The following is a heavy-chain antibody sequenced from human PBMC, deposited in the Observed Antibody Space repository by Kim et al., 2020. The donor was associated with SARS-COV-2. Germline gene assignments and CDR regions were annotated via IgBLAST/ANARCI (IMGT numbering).Heavy chain of an antibody. CDR2: INAGNGNT. Sequence: ASVKVSCKASGYTFTSYAMHWVRQAPGQRLEWMGWINAGNGNTKYSQKFQGRVTITRDTSASTAYMELSSLRSEDTAVYYCARAPQRLYSSSWWYFDYWGQGTLVTVSS. D-gene: IGHD6-13*01. CDR1: GYTFTSYA. J-gene: IGHJ4*02. V-gene: IGHV1-3*01. CDR3: ARAPQRLYSSSWWYFDY.